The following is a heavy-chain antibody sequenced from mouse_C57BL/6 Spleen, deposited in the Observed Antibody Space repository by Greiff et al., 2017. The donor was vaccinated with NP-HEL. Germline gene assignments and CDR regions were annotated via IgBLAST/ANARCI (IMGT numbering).Heavy chain of an antibody. CDR3: AREVAEGYFDV. V-gene: IGHV5-4*01. CDR2: ISDGGSYT. J-gene: IGHJ1*03. D-gene: IGHD1-1*01. Sequence: EVQGVESGGGLVKPGGSLKLSCAASGFTFSSYAMSWVRQTPEKRLEWVATISDGGSYTYYPDNVKGRFTISRDNAKNNLYLQMSHLKSEDTAMYYCAREVAEGYFDVWGTGTTVTVSS. CDR1: GFTFSSYA.